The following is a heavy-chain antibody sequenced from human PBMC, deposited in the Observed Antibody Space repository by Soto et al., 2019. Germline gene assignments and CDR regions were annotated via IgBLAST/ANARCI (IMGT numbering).Heavy chain of an antibody. V-gene: IGHV3-21*06. CDR2: INSNSNYR. CDR1: GFIFSSYT. Sequence: EVHLLESGGGLVKPGGSLRLSCAASGFIFSSYTMIWFRQAPGKGLEWVSSINSNSNYRYYADSVKGRFTISRDNARNSLSLQMKNLRAEDTAVYFCARDRQPWLAEAIIGDHWGKGTLVSVSS. D-gene: IGHD6-19*01. CDR3: ARDRQPWLAEAIIGDH. J-gene: IGHJ4*02.